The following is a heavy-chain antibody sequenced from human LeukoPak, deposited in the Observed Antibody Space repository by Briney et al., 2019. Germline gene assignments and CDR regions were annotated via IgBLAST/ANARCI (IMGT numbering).Heavy chain of an antibody. D-gene: IGHD6-19*01. J-gene: IGHJ5*02. CDR1: GIVFSNTA. CDR2: ISGGGERT. CDR3: GKDGGQYSSGPEFDP. V-gene: IGHV3-23*01. Sequence: LSGGSLRLSCAASGIVFSNTAMNWARQSPGRGLEWVSAISGGGERTFYADSVKGRFTISRDNSKNVLYLQMNSLRADDTAIYYCGKDGGQYSSGPEFDPRGQGALVTVSS.